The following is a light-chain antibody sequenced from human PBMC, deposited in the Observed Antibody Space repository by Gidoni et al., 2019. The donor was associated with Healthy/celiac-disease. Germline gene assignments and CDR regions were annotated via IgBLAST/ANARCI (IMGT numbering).Light chain of an antibody. CDR2: DAF. Sequence: EILLTHSQATLSWSPGERATLSCRASQSVNSFLAWYQQKPAQAPTLLIYDAFNRATGIPARFSGSGSGTDFTLTISSLEPRDFAVYYCQQRRNWTLTFGGGTKVEIK. V-gene: IGKV3-11*01. J-gene: IGKJ4*01. CDR3: QQRRNWTLT. CDR1: QSVNSF.